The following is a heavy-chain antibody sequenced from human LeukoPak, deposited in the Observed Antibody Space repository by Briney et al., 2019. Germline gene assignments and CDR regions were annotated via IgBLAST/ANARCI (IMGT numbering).Heavy chain of an antibody. D-gene: IGHD2-2*01. Sequence: GGSLRLSCAASGFTFSSYAMHWVRQAPGKGLEWVAVISYDGSNKYYADSVKGRFTISRDNSKNTLYLQMNSLRAEDTAVYYCARGPGRGPQPPFDYWGQGTLVTVSS. CDR1: GFTFSSYA. CDR2: ISYDGSNK. CDR3: ARGPGRGPQPPFDY. J-gene: IGHJ4*02. V-gene: IGHV3-30*04.